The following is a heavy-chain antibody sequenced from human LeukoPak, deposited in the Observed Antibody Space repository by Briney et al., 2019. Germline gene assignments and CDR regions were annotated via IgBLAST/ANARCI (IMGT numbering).Heavy chain of an antibody. CDR3: AAVIDY. CDR2: VSYDGSNK. CDR1: GFTLSSHG. Sequence: PGGSLRLSCAASGFTLSSHGMHWVRQAPGKGLEWVAVVSYDGSNKYYADSVKGRFTISRDNAKNSVFLQMNSLRAEDTAVYYCAAVIDYWGQGTLVTVSS. J-gene: IGHJ4*02. V-gene: IGHV3-30*03.